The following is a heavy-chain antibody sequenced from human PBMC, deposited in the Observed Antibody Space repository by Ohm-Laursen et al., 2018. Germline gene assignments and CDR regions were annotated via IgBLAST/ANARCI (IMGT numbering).Heavy chain of an antibody. CDR1: GFTFSSYG. D-gene: IGHD3-16*01. J-gene: IGHJ4*02. V-gene: IGHV3-30*18. Sequence: SLRLSCAASGFTFSSYGMHWVRQAPGKGLEWVAVISYDGSNKYYADSVKGRFTISRDNSKNTLYLQMNSLRAEDTAIYYCAKDLGDYVWGELDYWGQGTLVTVSS. CDR2: ISYDGSNK. CDR3: AKDLGDYVWGELDY.